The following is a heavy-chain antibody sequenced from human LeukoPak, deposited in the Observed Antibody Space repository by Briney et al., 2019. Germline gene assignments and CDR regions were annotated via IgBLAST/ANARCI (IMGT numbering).Heavy chain of an antibody. D-gene: IGHD6-13*01. V-gene: IGHV3-21*01. CDR3: ARGNSSSWSWALYYYYSMDV. CDR1: GFTFNSYS. CDR2: ISSSSTYI. J-gene: IGHJ6*03. Sequence: NPGGSLRLFCAASGFTFNSYSMNWVRQAPGKGLERVSSISSSSTYIYYADSVKGRFTMSRDNAKNSLYLQMHSLRAEYTAVYYCARGNSSSWSWALYYYYSMDVWAKGPRSPSP.